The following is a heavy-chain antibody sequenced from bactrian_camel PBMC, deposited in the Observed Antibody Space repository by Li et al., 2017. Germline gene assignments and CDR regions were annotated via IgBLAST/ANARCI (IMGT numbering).Heavy chain of an antibody. CDR3: AARWGATAVAGRGIFDEYND. Sequence: VQLVESGGGSVQAGGSLRLSCAASQYAVCMAWFRQTPGKERGGVAAICTRRGKTYYADAVKGRFTISQDYARKAIYLDMTDLKPEDSATYVCAARWGATAVAGRGIFDEYNDWGQGTQVTVS. CDR1: QYAVC. CDR2: ICTRRGKT. V-gene: IGHV3S63*01. J-gene: IGHJ4*01. D-gene: IGHD7*01.